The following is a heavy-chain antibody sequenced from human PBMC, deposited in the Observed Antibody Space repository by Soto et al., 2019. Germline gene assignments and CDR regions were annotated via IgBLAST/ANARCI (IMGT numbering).Heavy chain of an antibody. CDR3: ARIRAAPYDFWSGYTSYYYMDV. CDR1: GFSLSNTRMG. CDR2: IFSNDEK. Sequence: SGPNLVNTTETLTLSGTVAGFSLSNTRMGVSWIRQPPGKALEWLAHIFSNDEKSYSTSLKSRLTISKDTSKSQVVLTMTNMDPVDTATYYCARIRAAPYDFWSGYTSYYYMDVWGKGTTSPSP. J-gene: IGHJ6*03. V-gene: IGHV2-26*01. D-gene: IGHD3-3*01.